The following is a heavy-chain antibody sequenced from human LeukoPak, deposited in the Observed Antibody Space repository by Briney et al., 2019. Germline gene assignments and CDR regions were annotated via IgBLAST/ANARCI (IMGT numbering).Heavy chain of an antibody. V-gene: IGHV4-59*08. CDR3: ARRSSGWYDY. Sequence: PSETLSLTCTVSGDSISSYYWSWIRQPPGKGLEWIGHIYYSGSTNYNPSLKSRVTISVDTSKNQFSLKLSSVTAADTAVYYCARRSSGWYDYWGQGTLVTVSS. CDR1: GDSISSYY. D-gene: IGHD6-19*01. CDR2: IYYSGST. J-gene: IGHJ4*02.